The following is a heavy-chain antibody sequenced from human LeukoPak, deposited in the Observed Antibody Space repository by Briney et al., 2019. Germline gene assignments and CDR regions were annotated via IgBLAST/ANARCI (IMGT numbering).Heavy chain of an antibody. D-gene: IGHD3-10*01. J-gene: IGHJ4*02. V-gene: IGHV3-21*01. CDR1: GFTFSSYS. Sequence: GGSLRLSCAASGFTFSSYSMNWVRQAPGKGLEWVSSISSSSSYIYYADSVKGRFTISRDNAKNSLYLQMNSLRAEDTAVYYRAREETYYYGSGSYSWGQGTLVTVSS. CDR2: ISSSSSYI. CDR3: AREETYYYGSGSYS.